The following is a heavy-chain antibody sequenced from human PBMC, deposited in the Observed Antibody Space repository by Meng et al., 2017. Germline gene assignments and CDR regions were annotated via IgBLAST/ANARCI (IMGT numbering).Heavy chain of an antibody. CDR3: TRDGYSDCSRTSCFDS. J-gene: IGHJ4*02. CDR2: IDTKTGNP. D-gene: IGHD2-2*01. V-gene: IGHV7-4-1*02. Sequence: QVQLEQFWSELRSAGASVKVSCKASGSTLTSYAINWLRQAHGQGLQWMGWIDTKTGNPTYVPGFTGRLVFSLDTSVSTAYLQISGLKADDTAVYYCTRDGYSDCSRTSCFDSWGQGTLVTVSS. CDR1: GSTLTSYA.